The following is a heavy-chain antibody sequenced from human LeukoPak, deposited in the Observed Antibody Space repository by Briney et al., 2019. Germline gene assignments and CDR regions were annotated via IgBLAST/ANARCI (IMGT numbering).Heavy chain of an antibody. Sequence: PGGSLRLSCAASGFTFDDYAMHWGRQAPGKGLEWVSGISSNSYSIVYADSAKGRFTISRDNAKNSLYLQMNSLRLEDMALYYCAKGGSGDFYYYYMDVWGKGTTVTVSS. CDR2: ISSNSYSI. CDR1: GFTFDDYA. J-gene: IGHJ6*03. D-gene: IGHD7-27*01. CDR3: AKGGSGDFYYYYMDV. V-gene: IGHV3-9*03.